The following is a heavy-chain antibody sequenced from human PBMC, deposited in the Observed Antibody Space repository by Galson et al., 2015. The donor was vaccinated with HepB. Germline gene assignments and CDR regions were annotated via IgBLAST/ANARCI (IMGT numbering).Heavy chain of an antibody. CDR2: ISYEERKK. Sequence: SLRLSCAVSGFTFSNYGMHWVRQAPGKGLEWVALISYEERKKYYADSVKGRFTISRDTSKNTLYLQMGSLRPDDTAVYFCAILWGLWSGYKFDSWGQGTLVTVSS. J-gene: IGHJ4*02. V-gene: IGHV3-30*03. CDR1: GFTFSNYG. CDR3: AILWGLWSGYKFDS. D-gene: IGHD3-3*01.